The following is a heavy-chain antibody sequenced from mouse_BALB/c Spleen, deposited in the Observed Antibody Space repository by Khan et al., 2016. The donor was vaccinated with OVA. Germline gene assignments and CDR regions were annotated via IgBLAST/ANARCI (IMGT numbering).Heavy chain of an antibody. CDR3: ARAYYRYDGYYAMDF. D-gene: IGHD2-14*01. Sequence: VQLQESGPGLVAPSQSLSITCNVSGFSLSRYNINWVRKPPGKGLEWLGMIWGGGVTDYNSNLKSKLSIHKDNSQSQVFLKMNRLQTDDTAMYYCARAYYRYDGYYAMDFWGQGTSVTVSS. J-gene: IGHJ4*01. CDR2: IWGGGVT. CDR1: GFSLSRYN. V-gene: IGHV2-6-4*01.